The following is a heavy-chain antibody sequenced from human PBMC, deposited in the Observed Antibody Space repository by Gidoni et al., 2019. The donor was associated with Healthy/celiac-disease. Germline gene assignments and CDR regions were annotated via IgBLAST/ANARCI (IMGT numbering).Heavy chain of an antibody. Sequence: QVQLVESGGGVFQPGRSLRLSCAASGFPFSSYGVPWVRQAPGKGLEWVAVISYDGSNKYYADSVKGRFTISRDNSKNTLYLQMNSLRAEDAAVYYCARDAYQRPNYYYGMDVWGQGTTVTVSS. CDR3: ARDAYQRPNYYYGMDV. CDR1: GFPFSSYG. D-gene: IGHD2-2*01. J-gene: IGHJ6*02. V-gene: IGHV3-30*03. CDR2: ISYDGSNK.